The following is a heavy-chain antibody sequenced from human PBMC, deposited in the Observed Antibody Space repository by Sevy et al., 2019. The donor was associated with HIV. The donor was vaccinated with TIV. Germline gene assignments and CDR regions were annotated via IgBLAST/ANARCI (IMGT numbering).Heavy chain of an antibody. Sequence: SETLSLTCAVYGGSFSGYYWSWIRQPPGKGLEWIGEINHSGSTNYNPSLKSRVTISGDTSKNQFSLKLSSVTAADTAVYYRARHCSSTTCSHAFYIWGQGTMVTFSS. D-gene: IGHD2-2*01. J-gene: IGHJ3*02. CDR3: ARHCSSTTCSHAFYI. V-gene: IGHV4-34*01. CDR2: INHSGST. CDR1: GGSFSGYY.